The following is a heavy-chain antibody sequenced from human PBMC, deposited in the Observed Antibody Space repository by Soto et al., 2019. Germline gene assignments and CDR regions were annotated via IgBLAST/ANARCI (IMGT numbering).Heavy chain of an antibody. CDR3: ARRPLATLALSGMDV. V-gene: IGHV6-1*01. D-gene: IGHD6-6*01. J-gene: IGHJ6*02. CDR2: TYYRSRWNY. CDR1: GDNVSANSAA. Sequence: SQTLSLPCAVSGDNVSANSAAWNWIKQSPSRGLAWLGRTYYRSRWNYDYVESLKSLMTITPDTSNNQFSLQLNSVPSEDTAVYYCARRPLATLALSGMDVGGQGTTFTVSS.